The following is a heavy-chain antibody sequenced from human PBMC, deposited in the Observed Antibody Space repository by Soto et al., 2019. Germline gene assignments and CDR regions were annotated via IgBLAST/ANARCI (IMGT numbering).Heavy chain of an antibody. CDR1: GGSISRYY. V-gene: IGHV4-59*08. J-gene: IGHJ4*02. Sequence: QVQLQESGPGLVKPSETLSLTCTVSGGSISRYYWSWIRQPPGKGLEWIGYIYYSGSTNYNPSLKSRVTISVDTSKNQFSLKLSSVTAADTAVYYCARLWGWSVDYWDQGTLVTVS. CDR2: IYYSGST. CDR3: ARLWGWSVDY. D-gene: IGHD3-16*01.